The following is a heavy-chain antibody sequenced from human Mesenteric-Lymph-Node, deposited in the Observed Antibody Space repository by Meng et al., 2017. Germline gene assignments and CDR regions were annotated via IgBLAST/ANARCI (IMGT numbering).Heavy chain of an antibody. J-gene: IGHJ5*02. D-gene: IGHD6-25*01. V-gene: IGHV3-23*01. CDR3: ARDHGSLNWFDP. Sequence: GESLKISCAASGFTFSSYAMSWVRQAPGKGLEWVSAISGSGGSTYYADSVEGRFTISRDNSKNTLYLQMNSLRAEDTAVYYCARDHGSLNWFDPWGQGTLVTVSS. CDR1: GFTFSSYA. CDR2: ISGSGGST.